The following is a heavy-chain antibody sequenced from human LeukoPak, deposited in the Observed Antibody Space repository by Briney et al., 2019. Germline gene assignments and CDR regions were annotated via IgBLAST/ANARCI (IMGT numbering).Heavy chain of an antibody. CDR2: ISYDGSNK. J-gene: IGHJ6*02. CDR1: GFTFSSYG. Sequence: GRSLRLSCAASGFTFSSYGMHWVRQAPGKGLEWVAVISYDGSNKYYADSVKGRFTISRDNSKNTLYLQMNSLRAEDTAVYYCAKDHCSSTSCYYYYYAMDVWGQGTTVTVSS. CDR3: AKDHCSSTSCYYYYYAMDV. V-gene: IGHV3-30*18. D-gene: IGHD2-2*01.